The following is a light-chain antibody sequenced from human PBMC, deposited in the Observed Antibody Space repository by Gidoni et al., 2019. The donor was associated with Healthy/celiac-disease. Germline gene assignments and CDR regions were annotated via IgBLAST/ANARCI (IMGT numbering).Light chain of an antibody. CDR3: QQSYSTPQIT. CDR2: AAS. CDR1: QRISSY. V-gene: IGKV1-39*01. J-gene: IGKJ5*01. Sequence: DIQMTQSPSSLSASVGDRVTITCRASQRISSYLNWYQQKPGKAPKLLIYAASSLQSWVPSRFSGSGSGTDFTLTISSLQPEDFATYYCQQSYSTPQITFGQGTRLEIK.